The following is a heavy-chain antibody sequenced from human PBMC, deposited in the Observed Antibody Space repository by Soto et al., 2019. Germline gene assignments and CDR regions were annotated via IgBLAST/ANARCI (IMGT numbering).Heavy chain of an antibody. CDR1: GYTFSSYD. V-gene: IGHV1-8*01. Sequence: ASVKFSCKASGYTFSSYDINWVRQATGQGLEWMGWMNPNGGNTGYAQKFQGRVTMTRXTXXTXXXMXLXXLRTEDTAVYYCAKAKAVGSITFGMDVWGQGTSDTVSS. CDR3: AKAKAVGSITFGMDV. J-gene: IGHJ6*02. D-gene: IGHD1-20*01. CDR2: MNPNGGNT.